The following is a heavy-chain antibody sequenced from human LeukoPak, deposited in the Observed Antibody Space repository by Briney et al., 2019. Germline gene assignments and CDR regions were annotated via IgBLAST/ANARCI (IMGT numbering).Heavy chain of an antibody. Sequence: ASETLSLTCGVSGGSISNTNWWSWVRRPPGQGLEWIGEISLTGLTHYNPSLESRVTVSLDKSKNQLSLNLTSVTAADTAVYYCSRENGAFSPFGYWGQGTLVTVLS. CDR2: ISLTGLT. J-gene: IGHJ4*02. D-gene: IGHD2-8*01. CDR1: GGSISNTNW. CDR3: SRENGAFSPFGY. V-gene: IGHV4-4*02.